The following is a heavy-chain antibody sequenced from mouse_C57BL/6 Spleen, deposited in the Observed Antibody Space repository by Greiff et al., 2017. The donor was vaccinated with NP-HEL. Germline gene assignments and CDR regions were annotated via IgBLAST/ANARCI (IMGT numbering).Heavy chain of an antibody. CDR1: GYTFTDYY. D-gene: IGHD2-14*01. J-gene: IGHJ4*01. CDR2: INPNNGGT. V-gene: IGHV1-26*01. Sequence: EVQLQQSGPELVKPGASVKISCKASGYTFTDYYMNWVKQSHGKSLEWIGDINPNNGGTSYNQKFKGKATLTVDKSSSTAYMELRSLTSADSAVYYCARAYRYYAMDYWGQGTSVTVSS. CDR3: ARAYRYYAMDY.